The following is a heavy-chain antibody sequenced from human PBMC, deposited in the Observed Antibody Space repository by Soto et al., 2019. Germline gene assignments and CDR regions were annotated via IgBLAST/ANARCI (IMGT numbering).Heavy chain of an antibody. J-gene: IGHJ4*02. CDR1: GFTFSSYA. CDR2: ISGSGGST. V-gene: IGHV3-23*01. CDR3: AKDRRPGLLRNYFDY. D-gene: IGHD3-9*01. Sequence: PGGSLRLSCAASGFTFSSYAMSWVRQAPGKGLEWVSAISGSGGSTYYADSVKGRFTISRDNSKNTLYLQMNSLRAEDTAVYYCAKDRRPGLLRNYFDYWGQGTLVTVSS.